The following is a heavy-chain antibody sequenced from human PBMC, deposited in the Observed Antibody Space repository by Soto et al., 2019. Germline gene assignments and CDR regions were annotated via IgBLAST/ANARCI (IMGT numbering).Heavy chain of an antibody. Sequence: VQVEESGGGLVLPGGSLRLSCTVSADSEFSFSDQYMDWVRQAPGKGLEWVGRSRNRVNNLSTAYAASVQGRFTISREESKTTVYLQMHSLKPADTDVYYCSRVDPSGKIPDYWGQGTLVTVS. V-gene: IGHV3-72*01. J-gene: IGHJ4*02. D-gene: IGHD2-15*01. CDR3: SRVDPSGKIPDY. CDR1: EFSFSDQY. CDR2: SRNRVNNLST.